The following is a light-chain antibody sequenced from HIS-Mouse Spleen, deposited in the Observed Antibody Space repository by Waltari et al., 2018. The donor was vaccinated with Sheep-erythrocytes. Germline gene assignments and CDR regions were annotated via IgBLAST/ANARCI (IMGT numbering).Light chain of an antibody. Sequence: QSALTQPRSVSGSPGPSVTISCPGTSSDVGGYNYGPWYQQHPGKAPKLMIYDVSKRPSGVPDRFSGSKSGNTASLTISGLQAEDEADYYCCSYAGSYNHVFATGTKVTVL. CDR2: DVS. CDR1: SSDVGGYNY. CDR3: CSYAGSYNHV. J-gene: IGLJ1*01. V-gene: IGLV2-11*01.